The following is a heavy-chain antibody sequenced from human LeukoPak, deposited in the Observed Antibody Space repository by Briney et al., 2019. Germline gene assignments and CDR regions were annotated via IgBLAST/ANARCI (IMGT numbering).Heavy chain of an antibody. Sequence: SETLSLTCTVSGGSISSYYWSWIRQPPGKGLEWIGYIYYSGSTNYNPSLKSRVTISVDTSKNQFSLKLSSVTAADTAVYYCAGGPYYYDSSGYPTPRLDYWGQGTLVTVSS. V-gene: IGHV4-59*01. CDR1: GGSISSYY. D-gene: IGHD3-22*01. CDR2: IYYSGST. CDR3: AGGPYYYDSSGYPTPRLDY. J-gene: IGHJ4*02.